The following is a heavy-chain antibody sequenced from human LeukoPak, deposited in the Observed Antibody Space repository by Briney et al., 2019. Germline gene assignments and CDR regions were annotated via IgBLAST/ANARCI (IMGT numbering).Heavy chain of an antibody. V-gene: IGHV4-39*07. D-gene: IGHD1-26*01. CDR1: GGSISSSSYY. CDR2: IYHSGST. Sequence: RPSETLSLTCIVSGGSISSSSYYWGWIRQPPGKGLEWIGSIYHSGSTYYNPSLKSRVTISVDTSKNQFSLNLSSVTAADTAVYYCASLPSGTYPPYNWFDPWGQGTLVTVSS. J-gene: IGHJ5*02. CDR3: ASLPSGTYPPYNWFDP.